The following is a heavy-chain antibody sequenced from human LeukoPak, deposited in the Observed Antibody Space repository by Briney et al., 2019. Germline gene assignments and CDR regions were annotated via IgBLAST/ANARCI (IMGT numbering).Heavy chain of an antibody. J-gene: IGHJ6*02. CDR2: ISSNGGST. CDR3: ARDPYDILTGYNGMDV. Sequence: GGSLRLSCAASGFTFSSYAMHWVRQAPGKGLEYVSAISSNGGSTYYANSVKGRFTISRDNSKNTLYLQMGSLRAEDMAVYYCARDPYDILTGYNGMDVWGQGTAVTVSS. D-gene: IGHD3-9*01. V-gene: IGHV3-64*01. CDR1: GFTFSSYA.